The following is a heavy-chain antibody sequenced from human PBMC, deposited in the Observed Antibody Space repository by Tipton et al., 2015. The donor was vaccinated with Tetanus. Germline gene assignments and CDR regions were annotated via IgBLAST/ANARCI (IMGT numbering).Heavy chain of an antibody. CDR3: ARARGVGATKADDAFDI. CDR1: GGSISSSSYY. J-gene: IGHJ3*02. CDR2: IYYSGST. V-gene: IGHV4-61*01. Sequence: TLSLTCTVSGGSISSSSYYWSWIRQPPGKGLEWIGYIYYSGSTNYNPSLKSRVTISVDTSKNQFSLKLSSVTAADTAVYYCARARGVGATKADDAFDIWGQGTMVTVSS. D-gene: IGHD1-26*01.